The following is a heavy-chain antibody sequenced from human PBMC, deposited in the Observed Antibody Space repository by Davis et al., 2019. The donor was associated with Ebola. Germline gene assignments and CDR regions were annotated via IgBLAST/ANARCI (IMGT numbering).Heavy chain of an antibody. CDR1: GGTFSSYA. CDR3: ARGRYCSGGSCYTRVLVYYGMDV. J-gene: IGHJ6*02. Sequence: SVKVSCKASGGTFSSYAISWVRQAPGQGLEWMGGIIPILGIANYAQKFQGRVTITADKSTSTAYMELSSLRSEDTAVYYCARGRYCSGGSCYTRVLVYYGMDVWGQGTTVTVSS. CDR2: IIPILGIA. D-gene: IGHD2-15*01. V-gene: IGHV1-69*10.